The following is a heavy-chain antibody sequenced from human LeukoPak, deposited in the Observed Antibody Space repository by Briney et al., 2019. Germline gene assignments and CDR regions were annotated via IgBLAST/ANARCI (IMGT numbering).Heavy chain of an antibody. D-gene: IGHD6-13*01. V-gene: IGHV1-2*02. Sequence: ASVKVSCKASGYTFTGYYMHWVRQAPGQGLEWMGWINPNSGGTNYAQKFQGRVTMTRDTSISTAYMELSRLRSDDTAVYYCARDYDQLAAAGISSYWGQGTLVTVSS. CDR1: GYTFTGYY. CDR2: INPNSGGT. J-gene: IGHJ4*02. CDR3: ARDYDQLAAAGISSY.